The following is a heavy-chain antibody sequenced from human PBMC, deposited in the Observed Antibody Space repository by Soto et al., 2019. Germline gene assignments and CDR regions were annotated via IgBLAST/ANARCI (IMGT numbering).Heavy chain of an antibody. J-gene: IGHJ4*02. Sequence: GGSLRLSCAASGFTVSSNYMSWVRQAPGKGLEWVSVIYSGGSTYYADSVKGRFTISRDNSKNTLYLQMNSLRAEDTAVYYCASIYSSGWYAGYWGQGTPVTVSS. CDR3: ASIYSSGWYAGY. V-gene: IGHV3-53*01. D-gene: IGHD6-19*01. CDR2: IYSGGST. CDR1: GFTVSSNY.